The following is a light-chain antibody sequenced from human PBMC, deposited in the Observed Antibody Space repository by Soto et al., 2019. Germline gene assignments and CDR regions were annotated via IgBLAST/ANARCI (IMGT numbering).Light chain of an antibody. CDR1: QSVSSN. CDR3: QQRNNWPPIT. J-gene: IGKJ5*01. V-gene: IGKV3-11*01. CDR2: DAS. Sequence: EIVLTQSPGTLSLSPGERATLSCRASQSVSSNLAWYRQKPGQAPRLLIYDASTRATGIPARFSGSGSETDFTLTITSLEPEDFAVYYCQQRNNWPPITFGQGTRLEIK.